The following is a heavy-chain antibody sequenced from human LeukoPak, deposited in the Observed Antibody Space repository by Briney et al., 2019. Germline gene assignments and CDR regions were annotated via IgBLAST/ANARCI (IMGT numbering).Heavy chain of an antibody. J-gene: IGHJ6*03. D-gene: IGHD3/OR15-3a*01. CDR1: GFTFSSYG. V-gene: IGHV3-23*01. Sequence: GGSLRLSCPASGFTFSSYGMSWVRQAPGKGLEWVSAISGSGGSTYYADSVKGRFTISRDNSKNTLYLQMNSLRAEDTAVYYCAKVGPRWGRGGYYYYYMDVWGKGTTVTISS. CDR2: ISGSGGST. CDR3: AKVGPRWGRGGYYYYYMDV.